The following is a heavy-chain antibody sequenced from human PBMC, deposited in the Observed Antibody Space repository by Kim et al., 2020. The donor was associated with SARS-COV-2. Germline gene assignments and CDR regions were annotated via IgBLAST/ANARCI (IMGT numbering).Heavy chain of an antibody. D-gene: IGHD3-9*01. J-gene: IGHJ4*02. Sequence: SQTLSLTCAISGDSVSSNSASWNWIRQSPSRGLEWLGRTYYKSKWIHNYAVSVEGRISINPDTANNHFSLQLTSVTPDDTAVYYCARMMTGFLGGFDYWSRGTLVAVSS. CDR2: TYYKSKWIH. CDR1: GDSVSSNSAS. V-gene: IGHV6-1*01. CDR3: ARMMTGFLGGFDY.